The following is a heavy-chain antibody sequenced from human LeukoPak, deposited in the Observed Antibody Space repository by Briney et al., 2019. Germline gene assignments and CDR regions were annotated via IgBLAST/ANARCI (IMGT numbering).Heavy chain of an antibody. Sequence: PGGSLRLSCAASGFTFSSYAMSWVRQAPGKGLEWVSAISGSGGSPYYADSVKGRFTISRDNSKNTLYLQMNSLRAEDTAVYYCATYYDSSVYYSSVFDYWGQGTLVTVSS. CDR3: ATYYDSSVYYSSVFDY. CDR2: ISGSGGSP. J-gene: IGHJ4*02. D-gene: IGHD3-22*01. V-gene: IGHV3-23*01. CDR1: GFTFSSYA.